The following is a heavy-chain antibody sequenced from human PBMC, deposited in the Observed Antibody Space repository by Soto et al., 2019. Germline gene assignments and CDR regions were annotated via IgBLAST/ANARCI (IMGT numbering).Heavy chain of an antibody. V-gene: IGHV5-10-1*01. CDR2: IDPSDSYT. Sequence: EVQLVQSGAEVKKPGESLRISCKGSGYSFTSYWISWVRQMPGKGLEWMGRIDPSDSYTNYSPSFQGHVTISADKSISTAYLQWSSLKASDTAMYYCATVGTHSSGSSCYRYYFDYWGQGTLVTVSS. CDR1: GYSFTSYW. D-gene: IGHD2-15*01. J-gene: IGHJ4*02. CDR3: ATVGTHSSGSSCYRYYFDY.